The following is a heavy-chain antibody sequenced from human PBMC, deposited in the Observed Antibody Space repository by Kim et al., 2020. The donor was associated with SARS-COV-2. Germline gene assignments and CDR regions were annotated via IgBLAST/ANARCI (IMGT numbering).Heavy chain of an antibody. D-gene: IGHD5-18*01. V-gene: IGHV3-21*01. J-gene: IGHJ4*02. Sequence: IYYADSVKGRFTISRDNAKNSLYLQMNSLRAEDTAVYYCASGIGTAMVTYWGQGTLVTVSS. CDR3: ASGIGTAMVTY. CDR2: I.